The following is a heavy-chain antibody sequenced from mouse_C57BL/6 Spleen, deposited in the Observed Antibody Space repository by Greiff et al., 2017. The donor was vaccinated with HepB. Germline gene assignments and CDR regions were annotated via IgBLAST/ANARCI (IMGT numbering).Heavy chain of an antibody. Sequence: EVKLLESGPGLVKPSQSLSLTCSVTGYSITSGYYWNWIRQFPGNKLEWMGYISYDGSNNYNPSLKNRISITRDTSKNQFFLKLNSVTTEDTATYYCARDGHDPYYFDYWGQGTTLTVSS. V-gene: IGHV3-6*01. CDR1: GYSITSGYY. J-gene: IGHJ2*01. CDR3: ARDGHDPYYFDY. CDR2: ISYDGSN.